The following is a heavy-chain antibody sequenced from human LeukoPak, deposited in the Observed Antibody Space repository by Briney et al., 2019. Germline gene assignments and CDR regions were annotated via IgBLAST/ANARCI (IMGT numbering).Heavy chain of an antibody. J-gene: IGHJ4*02. V-gene: IGHV1-69*13. CDR2: IIPIFGTA. CDR3: ARLVAYCGGDCYSDY. D-gene: IGHD2-21*02. Sequence: SVKVSCKASGGTFISYAISWVRQAPGQGLEWMGGIIPIFGTANYAQKFQGRVTITADESTSTAYMELSTLRSEDTAVYYCARLVAYCGGDCYSDYWGQGTLVTVSS. CDR1: GGTFISYA.